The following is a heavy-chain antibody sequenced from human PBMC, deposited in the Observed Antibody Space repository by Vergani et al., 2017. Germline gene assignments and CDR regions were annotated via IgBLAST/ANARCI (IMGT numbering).Heavy chain of an antibody. J-gene: IGHJ4*02. D-gene: IGHD1-7*01. V-gene: IGHV4-59*01. Sequence: QVQLQESGPGLVKPSETLSLTCTVSGGSISSYYWSWIRQPPGKGLEWIGYIYYSGSTNYNPSLKSRVTLSVDTSKNQFSLKLSSVTGADTAVYYCARGTWRGTTGGVDDYWGQGTLVTVSS. CDR1: GGSISSYY. CDR3: ARGTWRGTTGGVDDY. CDR2: IYYSGST.